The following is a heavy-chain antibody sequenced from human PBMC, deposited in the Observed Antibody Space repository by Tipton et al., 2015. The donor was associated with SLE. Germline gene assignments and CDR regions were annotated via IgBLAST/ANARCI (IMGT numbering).Heavy chain of an antibody. CDR1: GGSISSGGYY. V-gene: IGHV4-39*07. CDR2: VNYVGNT. D-gene: IGHD7-27*01. CDR3: ARGGFTWGTFDS. Sequence: TLSLTCTVSGGSISSGGYYWSWIRQPPGKGLEWIGSVNYVGNTFYSPSLKSRLTMSLDTSKKQFSLKLNSVTAADTAVYFCARGGFTWGTFDSWGQGLLVTVSS. J-gene: IGHJ4*02.